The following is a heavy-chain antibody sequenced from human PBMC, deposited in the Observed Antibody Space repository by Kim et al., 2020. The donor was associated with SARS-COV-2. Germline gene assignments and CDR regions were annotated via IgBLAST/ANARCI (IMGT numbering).Heavy chain of an antibody. J-gene: IGHJ4*02. Sequence: SQKFQGQGTVTRDPSASTAYMELSSLRSEDTAVYYCARSPDIVATISLDYWGQGTLVTVSS. D-gene: IGHD5-12*01. V-gene: IGHV1-3*01. CDR3: ARSPDIVATISLDY.